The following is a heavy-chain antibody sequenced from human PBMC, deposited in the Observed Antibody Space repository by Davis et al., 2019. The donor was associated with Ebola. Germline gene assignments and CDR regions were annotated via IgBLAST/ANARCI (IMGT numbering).Heavy chain of an antibody. D-gene: IGHD6-13*01. CDR3: ARDSIAFDYYYYYMDV. CDR2: ISWNSGNI. CDR1: GFTFSSYA. J-gene: IGHJ6*03. Sequence: PGGSLRLSCAASGFTFSSYAMYWVRQVPGKGLEWVSGISWNSGNIGYADSVRGRFTISRDNSKNTLYLQMNSLRAEDTAVYYCARDSIAFDYYYYYMDVWGKGTTVTVSS. V-gene: IGHV3-9*01.